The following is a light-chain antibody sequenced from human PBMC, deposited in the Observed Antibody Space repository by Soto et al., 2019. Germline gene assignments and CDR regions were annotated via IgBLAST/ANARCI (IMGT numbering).Light chain of an antibody. CDR3: QEHHNWPSYT. CDR2: GAS. CDR1: QSVSSN. Sequence: EIVMTQSPAPLSVSPGERATLSCRASQSVSSNLAWYQQKRGQAPRLLIYGASTRATGIPARFSGSGSGTEFTLTISSLQSEDFAIYYCQEHHNWPSYTFGQGTKLEIK. J-gene: IGKJ2*01. V-gene: IGKV3-15*01.